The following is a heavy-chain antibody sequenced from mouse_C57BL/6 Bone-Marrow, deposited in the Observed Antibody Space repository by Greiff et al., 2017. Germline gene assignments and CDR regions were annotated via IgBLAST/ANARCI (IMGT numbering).Heavy chain of an antibody. CDR3: ARGHYGAMDY. CDR1: GYTFTSYW. D-gene: IGHD1-1*02. CDR2: IDPSDSYT. V-gene: IGHV1-59*01. J-gene: IGHJ4*01. Sequence: QVQLQQPGAGLVRPGTSVKLSCKASGYTFTSYWMHWVKQRPGQGLEWIGVIDPSDSYTNYNQKFKGKATLTVDTSSSTAYMQLSSLTSEDSAVYYCARGHYGAMDYWGQGTSVTVSS.